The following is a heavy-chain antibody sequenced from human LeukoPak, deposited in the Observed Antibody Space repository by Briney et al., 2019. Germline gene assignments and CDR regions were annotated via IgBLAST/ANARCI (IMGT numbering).Heavy chain of an antibody. J-gene: IGHJ5*02. V-gene: IGHV1-69*13. D-gene: IGHD6-13*01. CDR1: GGTFSSYA. CDR3: ARDPKGIAPT. CDR2: IIPIFGTA. Sequence: GASVKVSCKASGGTFSSYAISWVRQAPGQGLEWMGGIIPIFGTANYAQKFQGRVTITADESTSTAYMELSSLRSEDTAVYYCARDPKGIAPTWGQGTLVTVSS.